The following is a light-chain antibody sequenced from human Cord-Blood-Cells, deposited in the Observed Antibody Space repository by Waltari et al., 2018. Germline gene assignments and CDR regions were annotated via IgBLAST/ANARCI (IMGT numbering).Light chain of an antibody. CDR1: QSISSY. J-gene: IGKJ4*01. CDR2: AAS. CDR3: QQSYSTPRG. Sequence: DIQMTQSPSSVSASVGDRVTITCRASQSISSYLNWYQQKPGKAPKLLIYAASSLQSGVPSRFSGSGSGTDFTLTISSLQPEDFATYYCQQSYSTPRGFGGGTKVEIK. V-gene: IGKV1-39*01.